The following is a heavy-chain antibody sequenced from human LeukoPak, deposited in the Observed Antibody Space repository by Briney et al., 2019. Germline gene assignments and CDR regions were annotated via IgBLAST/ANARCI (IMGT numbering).Heavy chain of an antibody. CDR1: GYTFTSYD. CDR3: ARAKPGYSSGWNGVSDY. J-gene: IGHJ4*02. Sequence: ASVKVSCKASGYTFTSYDINWVRQATGQRLEWMGWMNPNSGNTGYAQKIQGRVTMTRNTSISTAYMELSSLRSEDTAVYYCARAKPGYSSGWNGVSDYWGQGTLVTVSS. D-gene: IGHD6-19*01. V-gene: IGHV1-8*01. CDR2: MNPNSGNT.